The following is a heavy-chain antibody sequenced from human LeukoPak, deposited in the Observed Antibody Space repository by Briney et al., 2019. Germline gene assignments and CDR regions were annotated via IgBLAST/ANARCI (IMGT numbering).Heavy chain of an antibody. CDR2: MGSSGSTI. CDR3: AKESRQWLVLGGVDY. V-gene: IGHV3-11*04. D-gene: IGHD6-19*01. CDR1: GFTFSDYY. J-gene: IGHJ4*02. Sequence: PGGSLRLSCAASGFTFSDYYMSWIRQAPGKGLEWVSYMGSSGSTIYYADSVKGRFTISRDNAKNSLYLQMNSLRAEDTAVYYCAKESRQWLVLGGVDYWGQGTLVTVSS.